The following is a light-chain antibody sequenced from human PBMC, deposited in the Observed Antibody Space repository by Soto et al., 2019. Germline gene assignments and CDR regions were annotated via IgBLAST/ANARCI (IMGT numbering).Light chain of an antibody. CDR3: SSFASSHTWV. Sequence: QSVLTQPPSASGSPGQSVTISCTGTSSDVGAYNYVSWYQQHAGKAPKLVIYEVTKRPSGVPDRFSGSKSANTASLTVSGLQAEDEADYYCSSFASSHTWVFGGGTKLTVL. CDR2: EVT. CDR1: SSDVGAYNY. J-gene: IGLJ3*02. V-gene: IGLV2-8*01.